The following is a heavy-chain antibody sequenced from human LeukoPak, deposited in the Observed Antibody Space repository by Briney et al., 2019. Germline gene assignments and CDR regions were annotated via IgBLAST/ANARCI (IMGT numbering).Heavy chain of an antibody. Sequence: ASVKVSCKASGYTFTGYYTHWVRQAPGQGLEWMGWINPNSGGTNYAQKLQGRVTMTTDTSTSTAYMELRSLRSDDTAVYYCARARGYGDYVYYYGMDVWGQGTTVTVSS. CDR3: ARARGYGDYVYYYGMDV. J-gene: IGHJ6*02. CDR1: GYTFTGYY. D-gene: IGHD4-17*01. CDR2: INPNSGGT. V-gene: IGHV1-2*02.